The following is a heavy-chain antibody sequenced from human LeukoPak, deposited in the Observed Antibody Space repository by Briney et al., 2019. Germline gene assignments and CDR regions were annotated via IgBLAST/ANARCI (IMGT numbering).Heavy chain of an antibody. V-gene: IGHV3-48*03. J-gene: IGHJ4*02. D-gene: IGHD2-2*01. CDR2: ISGSGGAI. CDR1: GFTFSTYE. Sequence: GGSLRLSCAASGFTFSTYEMNWVRQAPGKGLEWVSHISGSGGAIYYADSVKGRFTISRDNAKNSLYLQMNSLRAEDTAVYYCARRYCSSTTRTLDYWGQGTLVTVSS. CDR3: ARRYCSSTTRTLDY.